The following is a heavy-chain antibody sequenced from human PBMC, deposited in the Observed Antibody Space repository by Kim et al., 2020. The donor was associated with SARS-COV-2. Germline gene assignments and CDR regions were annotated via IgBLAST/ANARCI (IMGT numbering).Heavy chain of an antibody. V-gene: IGHV5-51*01. D-gene: IGHD2-15*01. CDR1: GYSFTSYW. J-gene: IGHJ6*02. CDR3: ARHLLAGLVAAEPYYYYGMDV. CDR2: IYPGDSDT. Sequence: GESLKISCKGSGYSFTSYWIGWVRQMPGKGLEWMGIIYPGDSDTRYSPSFQGQVTISADKSISTAYLQWSSLKASDTAMYYCARHLLAGLVAAEPYYYYGMDVWGQGTTVTVSS.